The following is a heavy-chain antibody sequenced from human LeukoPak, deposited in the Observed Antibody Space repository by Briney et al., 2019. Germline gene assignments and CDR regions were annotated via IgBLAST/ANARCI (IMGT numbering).Heavy chain of an antibody. J-gene: IGHJ4*02. Sequence: ASVMVSCKASGYTFAGYYIHWVRQAPGQGLEWMGWINPDSGGTIYAAKFQGRVTLTRDTSISTAYMEMRSLRTDDTAVYYCARADYDYVWGSYRSMYYLDYWGQGTLVTVSS. D-gene: IGHD3-16*02. CDR2: INPDSGGT. CDR1: GYTFAGYY. V-gene: IGHV1-2*02. CDR3: ARADYDYVWGSYRSMYYLDY.